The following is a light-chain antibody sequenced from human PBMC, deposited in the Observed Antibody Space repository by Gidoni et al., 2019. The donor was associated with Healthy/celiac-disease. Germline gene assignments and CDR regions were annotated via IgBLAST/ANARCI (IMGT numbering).Light chain of an antibody. J-gene: IGKJ4*01. V-gene: IGKV1-39*01. CDR1: QSISSY. CDR3: QHSYRTPLT. CDR2: AAS. Sequence: DIQMTQSPSSLSASVGDRVTITGRASQSISSYVNWYQQNPGKAPQLLIYAASSLQSGVPSRFSGSGSGTDFTLTISRLQAEDFATYYCQHSYRTPLTFGGGTKVEIK.